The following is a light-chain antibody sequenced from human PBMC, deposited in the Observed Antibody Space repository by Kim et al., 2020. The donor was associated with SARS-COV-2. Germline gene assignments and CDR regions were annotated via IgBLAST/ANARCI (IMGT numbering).Light chain of an antibody. J-gene: IGKJ1*01. Sequence: ASVGDRVTITCRASQSISSYLNWYQQKPGKAPKLLIYAASSLQSGVPSRFSGSGSGTDFTLTISSLQPEDFATYYCQQSYSTETTFGQGTKVDIK. V-gene: IGKV1-39*01. CDR2: AAS. CDR3: QQSYSTETT. CDR1: QSISSY.